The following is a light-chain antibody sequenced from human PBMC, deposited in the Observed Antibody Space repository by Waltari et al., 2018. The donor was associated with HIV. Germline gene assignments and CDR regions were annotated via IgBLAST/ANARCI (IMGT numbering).Light chain of an antibody. CDR3: QQYNEWPRT. CDR2: GPS. V-gene: IGKV3-15*01. CDR1: QSLSNN. J-gene: IGKJ1*01. Sequence: IVMTHSPATLSVSLGDRATLSCRASQSLSNNLAWFQQKPGQAPRLLIYGPSTRATGTPARFSASGSGTEFTLTISSLQSEDFAIYYCQQYNEWPRTFGQGTKVEIK.